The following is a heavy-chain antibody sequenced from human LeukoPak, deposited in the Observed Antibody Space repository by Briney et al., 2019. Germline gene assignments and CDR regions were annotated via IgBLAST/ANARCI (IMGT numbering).Heavy chain of an antibody. Sequence: ASVRVSCKASGYTFTSYGISWVRQAPGQGLEWMGWISAYNGHTNYAQNLQGRVTTTTDTSTSTAYMELRSLRSDDTAMYYCARQSTGSYYSPIDYWGQGTLVTVSS. CDR1: GYTFTSYG. CDR3: ARQSTGSYYSPIDY. CDR2: ISAYNGHT. V-gene: IGHV1-18*01. D-gene: IGHD1-26*01. J-gene: IGHJ4*02.